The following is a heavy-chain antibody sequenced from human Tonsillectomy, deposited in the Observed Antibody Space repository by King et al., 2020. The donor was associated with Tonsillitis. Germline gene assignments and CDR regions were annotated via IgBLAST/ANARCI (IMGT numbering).Heavy chain of an antibody. J-gene: IGHJ4*02. CDR1: GGPFSTYA. CDR3: ANGGGSQFDY. CDR2: FIPIFGTT. D-gene: IGHD3-16*01. Sequence: QLVQSGAEVKEPGSSVKVSCKASGGPFSTYAISWVRQAPGQGLQWMGGFIPIFGTTNYAQKFQGRVTITADQSTSTAYMELTSLRSEDTAVYYCANGGGSQFDYWGQGTLVTVSS. V-gene: IGHV1-69*01.